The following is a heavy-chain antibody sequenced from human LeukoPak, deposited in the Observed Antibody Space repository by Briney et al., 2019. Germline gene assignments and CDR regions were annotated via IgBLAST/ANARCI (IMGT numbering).Heavy chain of an antibody. Sequence: PGGSLRLSCAASGFTFSSYAMSWVRQAPGKGLEWVSAISGSGGSTYYADSVKGRFTISRDNSKNTLYLQMNSLRAEDTAVYYCAKDNGYSSAPPDGYWGQGTLVTVSS. CDR3: AKDNGYSSAPPDGY. J-gene: IGHJ4*02. V-gene: IGHV3-23*01. CDR2: ISGSGGST. CDR1: GFTFSSYA. D-gene: IGHD6-25*01.